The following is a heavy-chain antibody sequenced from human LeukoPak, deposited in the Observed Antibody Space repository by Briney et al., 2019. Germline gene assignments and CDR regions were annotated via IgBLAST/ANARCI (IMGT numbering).Heavy chain of an antibody. CDR1: GYTFTGYY. Sequence: ASVKVSCKASGYTFTGYYMHRVRQAPGQGLEWMGWINPNSGGTNYAQKFQGRVTMTRDTSISTAYMELSRLRSDDTAVYYCARDYTVTPGYWFDPWGQGTLVTVSS. D-gene: IGHD4-17*01. V-gene: IGHV1-2*02. CDR3: ARDYTVTPGYWFDP. CDR2: INPNSGGT. J-gene: IGHJ5*02.